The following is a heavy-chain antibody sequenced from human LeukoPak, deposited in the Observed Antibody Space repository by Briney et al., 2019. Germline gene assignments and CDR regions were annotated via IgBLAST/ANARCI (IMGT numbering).Heavy chain of an antibody. Sequence: GRSLRLSCAASGFTFSSYGMHWVRQAPGKGLEWVAVISYDGSNKYYADSVKGRFTISRDNSKNTLYLQMNSLRAEDTAVYYCAKDAGLHAFDIWGQGTMVTVSS. D-gene: IGHD2-15*01. V-gene: IGHV3-30*18. J-gene: IGHJ3*02. CDR3: AKDAGLHAFDI. CDR1: GFTFSSYG. CDR2: ISYDGSNK.